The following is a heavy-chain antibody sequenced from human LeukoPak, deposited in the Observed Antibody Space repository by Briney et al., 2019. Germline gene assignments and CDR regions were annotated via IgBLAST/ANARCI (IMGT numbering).Heavy chain of an antibody. Sequence: TSETLSLTCSVSGGSISGYYWSWIRQPPGQTLEWIGYIYSSGSTNYNPSLQSRVTMSVDTSMNQFSLRLSSVAAADTAVYYCARFTYTTRPSDVWGKGTTVTVSS. CDR1: GGSISGYY. CDR3: ARFTYTTRPSDV. D-gene: IGHD3-16*01. CDR2: IYSSGST. J-gene: IGHJ6*04. V-gene: IGHV4-4*09.